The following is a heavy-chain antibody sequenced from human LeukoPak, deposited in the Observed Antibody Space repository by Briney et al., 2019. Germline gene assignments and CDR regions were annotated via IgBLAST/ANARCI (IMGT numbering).Heavy chain of an antibody. D-gene: IGHD2-15*01. Sequence: GSLRLSCAASGFTFSSYSMNWVRQPPGKGLEWIGSIYYSGSTYYNSSLKSRVTISVDTSKHQFSLKLSSVTAADKAVYYCARHPLGYCSGGSCYSGDWFDPWGQGTLVTVSS. CDR1: GFTFSSYSMN. CDR3: ARHPLGYCSGGSCYSGDWFDP. V-gene: IGHV4-39*01. CDR2: IYYSGST. J-gene: IGHJ5*02.